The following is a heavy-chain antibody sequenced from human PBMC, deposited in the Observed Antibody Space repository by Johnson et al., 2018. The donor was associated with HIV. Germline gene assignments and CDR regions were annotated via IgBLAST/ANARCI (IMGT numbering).Heavy chain of an antibody. V-gene: IGHV3-30-3*01. D-gene: IGHD3-22*01. J-gene: IGHJ3*02. Sequence: QVQLVESGGGVVQPGRSLRLSCAASGFTFSSYAMHWVRQAPGKGLEWVAVISYDGSNKYYADSVKGRFTISRDNSKNTLYLQMNSLRAESTAVYYCARESITMIVVVTHDAFDIWGQGTMVTVSS. CDR3: ARESITMIVVVTHDAFDI. CDR2: ISYDGSNK. CDR1: GFTFSSYA.